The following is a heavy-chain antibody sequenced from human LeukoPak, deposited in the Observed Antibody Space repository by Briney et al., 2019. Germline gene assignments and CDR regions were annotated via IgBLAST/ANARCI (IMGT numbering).Heavy chain of an antibody. Sequence: KSSETLSLTCAVYGGSFSGYYWSWIRQPPGKGLEWIGEINHSGSTNYNPSLKSRVTISVDTSKNQFSLKLSSVTAADTAIYYCASSGRGYSYGYLDYWGQGTLVTVSS. CDR1: GGSFSGYY. D-gene: IGHD5-18*01. CDR2: INHSGST. CDR3: ASSGRGYSYGYLDY. J-gene: IGHJ4*02. V-gene: IGHV4-34*01.